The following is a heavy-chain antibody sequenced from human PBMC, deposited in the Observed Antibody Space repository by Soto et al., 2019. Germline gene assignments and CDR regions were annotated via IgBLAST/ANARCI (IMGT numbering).Heavy chain of an antibody. CDR1: GYTFTSYG. D-gene: IGHD3-16*01. J-gene: IGHJ4*02. CDR3: ARIGVSSGHESPDFDS. Sequence: ASVKVSWKASGYTFTSYGISWVRQAPGQGLEWMGWISGFNGNTNYAADLQGRVTMTTDTSTSTAYMELRGLRSDDTAVYYCARIGVSSGHESPDFDSWGQGTLVTVSS. V-gene: IGHV1-18*01. CDR2: ISGFNGNT.